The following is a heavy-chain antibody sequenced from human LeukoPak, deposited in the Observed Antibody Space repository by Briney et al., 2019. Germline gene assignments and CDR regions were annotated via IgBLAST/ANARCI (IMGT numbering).Heavy chain of an antibody. CDR3: AKDDNYIRFLS. V-gene: IGHV3-23*01. Sequence: GETLRLSCAASGFTFGSHGMNWVRQAPGKGLEWVSGITGSGGNRYYADSVKGRFTISRDNSKNTLYLQMNSLRAEDTAVYYCAKDDNYIRFLSWGQGTLVTVSS. D-gene: IGHD3-16*01. CDR1: GFTFGSHG. J-gene: IGHJ5*02. CDR2: ITGSGGNR.